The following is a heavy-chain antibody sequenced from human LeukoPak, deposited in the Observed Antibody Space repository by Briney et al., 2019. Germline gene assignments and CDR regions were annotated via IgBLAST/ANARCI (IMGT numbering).Heavy chain of an antibody. CDR3: ARDHVVGANDY. Sequence: TGGSLRLSCAASGYTFSNYWMSWVGQAPGKGLEWVANIKQDGREKKYVDSVKGRFTISRDNAKNSLYLQMNSLRAEDTAVYYCARDHVVGANDYCGQGTLVTVSS. J-gene: IGHJ4*02. CDR1: GYTFSNYW. V-gene: IGHV3-7*01. CDR2: IKQDGREK. D-gene: IGHD1-26*01.